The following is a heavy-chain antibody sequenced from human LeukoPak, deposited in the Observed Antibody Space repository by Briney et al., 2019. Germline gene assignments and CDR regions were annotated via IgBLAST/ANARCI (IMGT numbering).Heavy chain of an antibody. Sequence: SETLSLTCAVYGGSFSGYYWSWIRQPPGKGLEWIGEINHSGSTNYNPSLKSRVTISVDTSKNQFSLELSSVTAADTAVYYCARGRGSGSLGSYYWGQGTLVTVSS. CDR1: GGSFSGYY. D-gene: IGHD1-26*01. CDR3: ARGRGSGSLGSYY. J-gene: IGHJ4*02. V-gene: IGHV4-34*01. CDR2: INHSGST.